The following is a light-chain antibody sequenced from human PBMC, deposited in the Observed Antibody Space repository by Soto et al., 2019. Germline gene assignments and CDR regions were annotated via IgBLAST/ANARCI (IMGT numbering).Light chain of an antibody. Sequence: EIVLTQSPGTLSLSPGERATLSCRASQSVRSNYLAWYQQKPGQAPRLLIDGASSRATGIPDRFSGTGSGTDFTLTISRLEPEDFAVYYCQQYWRSPYTFGQGTKLYLK. CDR3: QQYWRSPYT. CDR1: QSVRSNY. CDR2: GAS. J-gene: IGKJ2*01. V-gene: IGKV3-20*01.